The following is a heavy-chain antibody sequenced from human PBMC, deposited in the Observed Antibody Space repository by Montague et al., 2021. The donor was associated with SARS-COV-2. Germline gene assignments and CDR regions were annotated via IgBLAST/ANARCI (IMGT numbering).Heavy chain of an antibody. Sequence: SETLSLTCTVSGVSISSHNYYWDWIRQPPGKGLEWIGSIYDSGSTYYNPSLKSRVTISVDTSKNHFSLKLNSVTAADTAFYYCARRGGKLLPVSTTIGGFDIWGQGTMVTVSS. CDR1: GVSISSHNYY. CDR3: ARRGGKLLPVSTTIGGFDI. CDR2: IYDSGST. J-gene: IGHJ3*02. D-gene: IGHD5/OR15-5a*01. V-gene: IGHV4-39*02.